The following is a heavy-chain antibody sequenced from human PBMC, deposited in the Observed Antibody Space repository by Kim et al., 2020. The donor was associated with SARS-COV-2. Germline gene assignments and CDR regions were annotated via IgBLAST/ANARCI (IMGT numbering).Heavy chain of an antibody. CDR3: VKAQEAYCGGDCYSPFEY. CDR2: ISSNGAST. Sequence: GGSLRLSCSASGFAFSSYAMYWVRQAPGKGLQYVSGISSNGASTYYTDSVKGRFTISRDNSKNTLYVQMSSLRAEDTAVYYCVKAQEAYCGGDCYSPFEYWGQGTLVTVSS. CDR1: GFAFSSYA. J-gene: IGHJ4*02. V-gene: IGHV3-64*05. D-gene: IGHD2-21*02.